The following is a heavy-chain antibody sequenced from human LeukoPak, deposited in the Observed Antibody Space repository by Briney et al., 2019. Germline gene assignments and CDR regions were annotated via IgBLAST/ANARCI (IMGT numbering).Heavy chain of an antibody. CDR1: GYTLTELS. Sequence: ASVTVSCKVSGYTLTELSMHWVRQAPGKGLEWMGGFDPEDGETIYAQKFQGRVTMTTDTSTSTAYMELRSLRSDDTAVYYCARDTGSTSLLWGVYYYYGMDVWGQGTTVTVSS. V-gene: IGHV1-24*01. J-gene: IGHJ6*02. CDR3: ARDTGSTSLLWGVYYYYGMDV. CDR2: FDPEDGET. D-gene: IGHD2-2*01.